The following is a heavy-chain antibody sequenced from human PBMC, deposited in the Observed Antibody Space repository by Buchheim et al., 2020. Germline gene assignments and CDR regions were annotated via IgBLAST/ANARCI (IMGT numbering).Heavy chain of an antibody. Sequence: EVQLVESGGGLVQPGGSLRLSCAASGFTFSNYWMHWVRQAPGKGLVWVSRINSDGSSTSYADSVKGRFTISRDNAKTTLFRQMNSLRAEDTAVYYCARAYGGDFWSGYHYGMDVWGQGTT. CDR2: INSDGSST. D-gene: IGHD3-3*01. J-gene: IGHJ6*02. V-gene: IGHV3-74*01. CDR1: GFTFSNYW. CDR3: ARAYGGDFWSGYHYGMDV.